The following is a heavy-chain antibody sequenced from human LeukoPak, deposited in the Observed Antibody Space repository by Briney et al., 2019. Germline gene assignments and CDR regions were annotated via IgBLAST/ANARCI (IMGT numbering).Heavy chain of an antibody. CDR3: ARDWRDYDYYGMDV. V-gene: IGHV4-4*07. CDR2: IYTSGST. J-gene: IGHJ6*02. Sequence: PSETLSLTCTVSGGSISSYYWSWTRQPAGKGLEWIGRIYTSGSTNYNPSLKSRVTMSVDTSKNQFSLKLSSVTAADTAVYYCARDWRDYDYYGMDVWGQGTTVTVSS. CDR1: GGSISSYY. D-gene: IGHD3-3*01.